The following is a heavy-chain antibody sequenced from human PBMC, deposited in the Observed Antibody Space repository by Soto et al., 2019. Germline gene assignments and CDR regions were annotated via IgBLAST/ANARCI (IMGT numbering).Heavy chain of an antibody. D-gene: IGHD3-22*01. V-gene: IGHV3-30-3*01. CDR2: ISYDGSNK. CDR1: GFTFSSYA. J-gene: IGHJ3*02. CDR3: ARVQRDTMIVVVITDAFDI. Sequence: QVQLVESGGGVVQPGRSLRLSCAASGFTFSSYAMHWVRQAPGKGLEWVAVISYDGSNKYYADSVKGRFTISRDNSKNTLYLQMNSLRAEDTSVYYCARVQRDTMIVVVITDAFDIWGQGTMVTVSS.